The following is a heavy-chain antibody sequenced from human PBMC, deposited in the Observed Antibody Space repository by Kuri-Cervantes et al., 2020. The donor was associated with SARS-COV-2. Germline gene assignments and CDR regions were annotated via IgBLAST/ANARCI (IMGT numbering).Heavy chain of an antibody. Sequence: SETLSLTCAVYGGSFSGYYWSWIRQPPGKGLEWIGEINHSGSTNYNPSLKSRVTISVDTSKNQFSLKLSSVTAADTAVYYCARHGDYSSGWYIGYWGQGTLVTVSS. V-gene: IGHV4-34*01. CDR3: ARHGDYSSGWYIGY. D-gene: IGHD6-19*01. J-gene: IGHJ4*02. CDR2: INHSGST. CDR1: GGSFSGYY.